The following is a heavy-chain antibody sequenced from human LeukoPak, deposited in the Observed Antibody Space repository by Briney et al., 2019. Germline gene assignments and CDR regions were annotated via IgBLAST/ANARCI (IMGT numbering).Heavy chain of an antibody. CDR1: GYTFTGYY. CDR3: ARTATYYYDSSGYYYFDY. CDR2: INPYSGGT. D-gene: IGHD3-22*01. Sequence: ASVTVSCTASGYTFTGYYMHWGGQAPGHGLEWMGWINPYSGGTNYAQTFQGRLTMTRDTSISTAYMQLSRLRSDDTAVYYCARTATYYYDSSGYYYFDYWGQGTLVTVSS. V-gene: IGHV1-2*02. J-gene: IGHJ4*02.